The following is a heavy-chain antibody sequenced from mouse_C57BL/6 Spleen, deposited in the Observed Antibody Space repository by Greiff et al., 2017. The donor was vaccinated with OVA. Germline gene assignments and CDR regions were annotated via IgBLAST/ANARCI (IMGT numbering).Heavy chain of an antibody. J-gene: IGHJ4*01. V-gene: IGHV1-69*01. CDR1: GYTFTSYW. Sequence: QVQLQQPGAELVMPGASVKLSCKASGYTFTSYWMHWVKQRPGQGLEWIGEIDPSDSYTNYNQKFKGKSTLTVDKSSSTAYMQLSSLTSEDSAVYNCARGSMNAMDYWGQGTSVTVSS. CDR3: ARGSMNAMDY. CDR2: IDPSDSYT. D-gene: IGHD2-3*01.